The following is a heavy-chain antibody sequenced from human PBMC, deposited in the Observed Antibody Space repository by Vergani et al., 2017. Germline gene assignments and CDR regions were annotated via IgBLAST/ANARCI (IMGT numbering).Heavy chain of an antibody. CDR3: ARGMTTETTDLDGFDI. V-gene: IGHV3-66*02. D-gene: IGHD4-17*01. J-gene: IGHJ3*02. CDR2: INIGGRT. CDR1: SFSVSSHY. Sequence: LVESGGGLVQPGGSLRLSCAASSFSVSSHYMTWVRQAPGKGLEWVSTINIGGRTSYADSVKGRLTLTRDDSKNTLYLRMNSLRPEDTAVYYCARGMTTETTDLDGFDIWGQGTMVSVSS.